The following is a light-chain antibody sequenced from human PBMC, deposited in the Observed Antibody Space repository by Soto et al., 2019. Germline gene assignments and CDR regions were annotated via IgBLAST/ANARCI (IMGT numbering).Light chain of an antibody. J-gene: IGKJ1*01. CDR1: QTISSW. CDR2: KAS. Sequence: EIQLTQSPSTLPGSVDDRVTLTCRASQTISSWLAWYQQKPGKAPKLLIYKASTLKSGVPSRFSGSGSGTEFTLTISSLQPDDFATYYCQHYNSYSEAFGQGTKVDIK. V-gene: IGKV1-5*03. CDR3: QHYNSYSEA.